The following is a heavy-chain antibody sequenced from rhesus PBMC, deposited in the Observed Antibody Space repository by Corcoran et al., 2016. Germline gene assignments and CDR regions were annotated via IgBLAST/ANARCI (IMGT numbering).Heavy chain of an antibody. J-gene: IGHJ4*01. CDR2: IYGSGRST. CDR3: ASSVDTATVAFDY. CDR1: GGSISSSY. D-gene: IGHD5-12*01. V-gene: IGHV4-169*02. Sequence: QLQLQESGPGLVKPSETLSVTCAVSGGSISSSYWSWIHQAPGKGLEWIGYIYGSGRSTNSNPSLKSRVTLSVDTSKNQLSLRLSSVTAADTAVYYCASSVDTATVAFDYWGQGVLVTVSS.